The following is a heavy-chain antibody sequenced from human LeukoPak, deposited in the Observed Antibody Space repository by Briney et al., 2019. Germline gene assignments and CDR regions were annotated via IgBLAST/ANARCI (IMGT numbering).Heavy chain of an antibody. CDR1: GYTFTSYA. V-gene: IGHV1-69*13. CDR2: IIPILGTA. J-gene: IGHJ5*02. Sequence: SVKVSCKASGYTFTSYAISWVRQAPGQGLEWMGGIIPILGTANYAQKFQGRVTITADESTSTAYMELSSLRSEDTAVYYCARDRSLRELWLRNWFDPWGQGTLVTVSS. D-gene: IGHD5-18*01. CDR3: ARDRSLRELWLRNWFDP.